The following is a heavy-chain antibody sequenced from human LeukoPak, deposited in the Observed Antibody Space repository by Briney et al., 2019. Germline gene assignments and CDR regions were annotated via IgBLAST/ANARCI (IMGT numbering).Heavy chain of an antibody. Sequence: GGSLRLSCAASGFTFSSYWMSWVRQAPGKGLEWVANIKQDGSEKYYVDSVKGRFTISRDNAKNSLYLQMNSLRAEDTAVYYCAREGYDISILFDYWGQETLVTVSS. J-gene: IGHJ4*02. CDR1: GFTFSSYW. CDR3: AREGYDISILFDY. V-gene: IGHV3-7*03. D-gene: IGHD3-9*01. CDR2: IKQDGSEK.